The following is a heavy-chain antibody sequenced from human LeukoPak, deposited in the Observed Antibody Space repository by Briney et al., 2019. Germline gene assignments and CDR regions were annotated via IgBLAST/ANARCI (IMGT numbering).Heavy chain of an antibody. CDR1: GSSISSGSYY. CDR3: ARDVVDYDFWSGYSYWYFDL. CDR2: IYTSGST. D-gene: IGHD3-3*01. V-gene: IGHV4-61*02. J-gene: IGHJ2*01. Sequence: SETLSLTCTVSGSSISSGSYYWSWIRQPAGKGLEWIGRIYTSGSTNYNPSLKSRVTISVDTSKNQFSLKLSSVTAADTAVYYCARDVVDYDFWSGYSYWYFDLWGRGTLVTVSS.